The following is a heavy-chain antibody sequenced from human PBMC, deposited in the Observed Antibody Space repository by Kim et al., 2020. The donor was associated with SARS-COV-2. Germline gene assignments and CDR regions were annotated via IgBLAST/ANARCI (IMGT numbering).Heavy chain of an antibody. J-gene: IGHJ4*02. Sequence: ASVKVSCKSSGYTFTSYAIHWVRQAPGQRLEWLGWMNAGNGNTKYSQNFQGRVTITRDTSASTAYMELSSLRPQDSAVYYCARAGSGALIRNTFYFDYWGQGSLVTVSS. CDR3: ARAGSGALIRNTFYFDY. D-gene: IGHD3-10*01. V-gene: IGHV1-3*01. CDR2: MNAGNGNT. CDR1: GYTFTSYA.